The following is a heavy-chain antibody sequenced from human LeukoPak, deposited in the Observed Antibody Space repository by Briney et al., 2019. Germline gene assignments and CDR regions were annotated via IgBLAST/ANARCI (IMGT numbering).Heavy chain of an antibody. CDR2: TYYRSRGYN. V-gene: IGHV6-1*01. Sequence: SQTLSLTCAISGDSVSSNSAAWNWIRQSPSRGLERLGRTYYRSRGYNDYAVSVKSRITINPDTSKNQFSLQLNAVTPEDTAVYYCARAKTPKWLSGMDVWGQGNTVTVSS. D-gene: IGHD5-12*01. CDR3: ARAKTPKWLSGMDV. CDR1: GDSVSSNSAA. J-gene: IGHJ6*02.